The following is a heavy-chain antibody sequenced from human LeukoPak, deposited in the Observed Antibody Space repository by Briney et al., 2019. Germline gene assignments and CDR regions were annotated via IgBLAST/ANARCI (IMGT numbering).Heavy chain of an antibody. Sequence: ASVKVSCKASGYIFTRHYMHWVRQAPGQGLEWMGWINPNSGGTNYAQKFQGRVTMTRDTSISTAYMERSRLKHDDMALYYWASEDYSSGYPREFDPWGQGTLVTVSS. D-gene: IGHD3-22*01. J-gene: IGHJ5*02. V-gene: IGHV1-2*02. CDR2: INPNSGGT. CDR3: ASEDYSSGYPREFDP. CDR1: GYIFTRHY.